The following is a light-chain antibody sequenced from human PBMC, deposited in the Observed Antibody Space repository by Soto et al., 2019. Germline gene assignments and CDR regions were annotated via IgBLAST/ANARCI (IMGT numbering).Light chain of an antibody. Sequence: PGDRVTLSCRASQSVSSSYLPWYQQKPGQAPRLLIYGASTRATSIPARFSGSGSGTDFTLTISRLQPEDFAVYYCQQDYNFFGPGTKVDIK. CDR2: GAS. CDR1: QSVSSSY. CDR3: QQDYNF. J-gene: IGKJ3*01. V-gene: IGKV3D-7*01.